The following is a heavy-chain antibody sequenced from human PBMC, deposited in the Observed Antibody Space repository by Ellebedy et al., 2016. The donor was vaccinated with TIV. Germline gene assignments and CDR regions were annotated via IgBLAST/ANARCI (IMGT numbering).Heavy chain of an antibody. CDR2: VNQSGRT. V-gene: IGHV4-34*01. Sequence: GSLRLSCAVYGGSFSGYYWSWVRQPPGKGLEWIGEVNQSGRTNYHPSLKSRVTISVDRSKNQFSLRLSSVTAADTAVYYCAEGSSGWYYFDYWGQGTLVTVSS. J-gene: IGHJ4*02. CDR3: AEGSSGWYYFDY. D-gene: IGHD6-19*01. CDR1: GGSFSGYY.